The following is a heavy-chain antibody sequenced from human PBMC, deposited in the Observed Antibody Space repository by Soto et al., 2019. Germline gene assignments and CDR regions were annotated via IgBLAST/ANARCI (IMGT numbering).Heavy chain of an antibody. CDR3: AKAASAASSYYYYGMDV. V-gene: IGHV3-23*01. J-gene: IGHJ6*02. Sequence: GGSLRLSCAASGFTFSSYAMTWVRQAPGKALEWVSAVSGSGGTTYYADSVKGRFTVSRDNSKNTLYLQMNSLRAEDTAVYYCAKAASAASSYYYYGMDVWGQGTTVTVSS. CDR2: VSGSGGTT. D-gene: IGHD6-6*01. CDR1: GFTFSSYA.